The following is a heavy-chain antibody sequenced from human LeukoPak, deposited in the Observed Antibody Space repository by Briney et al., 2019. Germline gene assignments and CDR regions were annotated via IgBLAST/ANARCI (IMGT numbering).Heavy chain of an antibody. D-gene: IGHD2-2*01. CDR2: ISAYNGNT. J-gene: IGHJ6*02. CDR3: ARVVAKYQLLSIYYYYGMDV. CDR1: GYTFTSYV. V-gene: IGHV1-18*01. Sequence: GASVKVSCKASGYTFTSYVISWVRQAPGQGLEWMGWISAYNGNTNYAQKLQGRVTMTTDTSTSTAYMELRSLRSDDTAVYYCARVVAKYQLLSIYYYYGMDVWGQGTTVTVSS.